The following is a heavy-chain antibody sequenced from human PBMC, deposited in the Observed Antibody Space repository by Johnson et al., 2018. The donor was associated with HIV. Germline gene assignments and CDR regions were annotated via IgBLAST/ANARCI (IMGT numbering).Heavy chain of an antibody. CDR3: AKVFCYAAFDI. D-gene: IGHD3-16*01. Sequence: QVHLVESGGGVVQPGRSLRLSCAPSGFTFSSYAINWVRQAPGKGLEWVAVISYDGTTKHYADSVKGRFTISRDNVKNMLYLQMNSLRPEDTAVYYCAKVFCYAAFDIWGQGTMVSVS. V-gene: IGHV3-30*01. CDR2: ISYDGTTK. CDR1: GFTFSSYA. J-gene: IGHJ3*02.